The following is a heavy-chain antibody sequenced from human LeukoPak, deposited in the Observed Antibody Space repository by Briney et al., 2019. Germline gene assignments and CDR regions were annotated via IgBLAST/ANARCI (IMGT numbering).Heavy chain of an antibody. CDR1: GGTFSSYA. CDR2: IIPFFGTA. J-gene: IGHJ4*02. CDR3: ARDEGPDYGDYLGY. V-gene: IGHV1-69*05. Sequence: SVKVSCKASGGTFSSYAFSWVRQAPGQGLEWMGRIIPFFGTANYAQRFQGRVTITTDESTSTAYMELSSLRSEDTAVYYCARDEGPDYGDYLGYWGQGTLVTVSS. D-gene: IGHD4-17*01.